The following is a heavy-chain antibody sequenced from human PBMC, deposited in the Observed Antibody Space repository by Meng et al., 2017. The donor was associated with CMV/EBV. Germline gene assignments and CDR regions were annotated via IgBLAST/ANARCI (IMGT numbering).Heavy chain of an antibody. J-gene: IGHJ4*02. CDR3: ARGFGARDY. CDR1: GGSFSGYY. CDR2: INHSGST. D-gene: IGHD3-16*01. Sequence: SETLSLTCAVYGGSFSGYYWNWIRQPPGKGLEWIGEINHSGSTNYNPSLKSRVTISVDTSKNQFSLKLSSVTAADTAVYYCARGFGARDYWGQGTLVTVSS. V-gene: IGHV4-34*01.